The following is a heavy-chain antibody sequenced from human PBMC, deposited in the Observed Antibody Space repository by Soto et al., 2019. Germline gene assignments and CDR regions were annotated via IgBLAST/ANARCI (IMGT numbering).Heavy chain of an antibody. CDR1: GYTFTGYY. Sequence: ASVKVSCKASGYTFTGYYMHWVRQAPGQGLEWMGWINPNSGGTNYAQKFQGWVTMTRDTSISTAYMELSRLRSDDTAVYYCARDNWNDYYYYGMDVWGQGTTVTVSS. CDR2: INPNSGGT. J-gene: IGHJ6*02. V-gene: IGHV1-2*04. D-gene: IGHD1-20*01. CDR3: ARDNWNDYYYYGMDV.